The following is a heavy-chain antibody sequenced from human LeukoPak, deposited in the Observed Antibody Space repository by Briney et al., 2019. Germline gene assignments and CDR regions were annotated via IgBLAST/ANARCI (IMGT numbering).Heavy chain of an antibody. CDR1: GFTFSSYG. CDR3: AKEDIVVVPAGLDY. Sequence: PGGSLRLSCAASGFTFSSYGMLWVRQAPGKGLEWVAVIWYDGSNKYYADSVKGRFTISRDNSKDTLYLQMNSLRAEDTAVYYCAKEDIVVVPAGLDYWGQGTLVTVSS. D-gene: IGHD2-2*01. CDR2: IWYDGSNK. V-gene: IGHV3-33*06. J-gene: IGHJ4*02.